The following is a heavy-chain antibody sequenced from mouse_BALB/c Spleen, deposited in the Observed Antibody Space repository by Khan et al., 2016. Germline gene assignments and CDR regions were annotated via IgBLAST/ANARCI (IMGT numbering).Heavy chain of an antibody. CDR1: GYAFTSYN. Sequence: HLQQSGPELVKPGASVKVSCKASGYAFTSYNMYWVKQSHGKSLEWIGYIDPYNGGTNYNQKFKGKATLTVDKSSSTAFMHLNSLTSEDSVVYYCASDLLWYAMDYWGQGTSVTVSS. CDR2: IDPYNGGT. V-gene: IGHV1S135*01. CDR3: ASDLLWYAMDY. J-gene: IGHJ4*01. D-gene: IGHD2-1*01.